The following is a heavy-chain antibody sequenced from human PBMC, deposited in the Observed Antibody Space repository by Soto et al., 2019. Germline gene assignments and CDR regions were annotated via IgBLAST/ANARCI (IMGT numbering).Heavy chain of an antibody. V-gene: IGHV1-58*01. CDR2: IVVNSGNT. D-gene: IGHD6-6*01. Sequence: SVKVSCKASGFTFSYSAVQWVRQARGQRLEWIGWIVVNSGNTNLAQKFQERVTITRDKSTNTAYMELSGLRSEDTALYYCARAGGGSSSFHYYYGMDVWGQGTTVTVSS. CDR1: GFTFSYSA. CDR3: ARAGGGSSSFHYYYGMDV. J-gene: IGHJ6*02.